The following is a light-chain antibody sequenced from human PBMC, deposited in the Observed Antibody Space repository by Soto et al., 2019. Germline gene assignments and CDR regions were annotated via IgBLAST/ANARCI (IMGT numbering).Light chain of an antibody. J-gene: IGLJ1*01. CDR3: SPYAASNNFGV. Sequence: QSVLTQPPSASGSPGQSVTISCTGTSSDVGGYNYVSWYQQHPGKAPKLMIYEVSKRPSGVPDRFSGSKSGNTASLTVSGLQAEDEADYYCSPYAASNNFGVFGTGTKVTV. CDR1: SSDVGGYNY. CDR2: EVS. V-gene: IGLV2-8*01.